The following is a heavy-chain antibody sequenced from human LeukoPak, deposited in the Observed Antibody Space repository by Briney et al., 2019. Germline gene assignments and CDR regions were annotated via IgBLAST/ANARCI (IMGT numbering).Heavy chain of an antibody. CDR1: GYTFTGYY. CDR2: INPNSGGT. CDR3: ARFTYYGYVWGSYRDNYFDY. V-gene: IGHV1-2*02. Sequence: ASVKVSCKASGYTFTGYYMHWVRQAPGQGLEWMGWINPNSGGTNYAQKFQGRVTMTRDTSISTAYMELSRLRSDDTAVYYCARFTYYGYVWGSYRDNYFDYWGQGTLVTVSS. J-gene: IGHJ4*02. D-gene: IGHD3-16*02.